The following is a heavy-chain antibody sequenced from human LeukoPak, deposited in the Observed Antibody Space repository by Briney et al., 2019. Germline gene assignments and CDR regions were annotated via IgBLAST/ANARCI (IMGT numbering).Heavy chain of an antibody. J-gene: IGHJ3*02. V-gene: IGHV1-2*02. CDR1: GYTFTGYY. CDR3: ARGGELWFGESHDAFDI. D-gene: IGHD3-10*01. Sequence: ASVKVSCKASGYTFTGYYMHWVRQAPGQGREWMGWITPNSGGTNYAQKFQGRVTMTRETSISTAYMELSRLRSDDTAVYYCARGGELWFGESHDAFDIWGQGTMVTVSS. CDR2: ITPNSGGT.